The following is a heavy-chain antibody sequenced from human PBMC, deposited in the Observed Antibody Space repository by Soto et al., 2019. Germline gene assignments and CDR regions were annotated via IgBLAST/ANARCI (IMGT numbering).Heavy chain of an antibody. CDR1: GFTFRSYA. CDR3: ARDRSATFDY. J-gene: IGHJ4*02. Sequence: QVQLVESGGGVVQPGRSLRLSCAASGFTFRSYAMHWVRQAPGKGLEWVAVISYDGSNKYYADSVKGRFTISRDNSKNTLYLQMNSLRAEDTAVYYCARDRSATFDYWGQGTLVNVX. D-gene: IGHD6-25*01. CDR2: ISYDGSNK. V-gene: IGHV3-30-3*01.